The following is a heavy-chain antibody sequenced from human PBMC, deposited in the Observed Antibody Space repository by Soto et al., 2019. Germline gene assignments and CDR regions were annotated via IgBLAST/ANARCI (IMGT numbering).Heavy chain of an antibody. J-gene: IGHJ5*02. CDR1: GYTFTAFY. CDR3: TTLRLDP. Sequence: ASVKVSCKVSGYTFTAFYMNWVRQAPGQGLEWMGWVNPNTGVTKYAQKFQGRVTMTRDTSINTAYMELSGLTSDDTAVYYCTTLRLDPWGQGTLVTVS. D-gene: IGHD3-9*01. V-gene: IGHV1-2*02. CDR2: VNPNTGVT.